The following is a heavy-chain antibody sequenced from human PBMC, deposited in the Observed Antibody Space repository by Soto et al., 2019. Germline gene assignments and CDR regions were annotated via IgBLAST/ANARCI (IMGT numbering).Heavy chain of an antibody. CDR3: ASLGITEKSSPGH. V-gene: IGHV3-21*01. D-gene: IGHD1-20*01. CDR1: GFTFSSYS. CDR2: ISSSSSYI. Sequence: XGSLRLSCSASGFTFSSYSMNWVRQAPGKGLEWVSSISSSSSYIYYADSVKGRFTISRDNAKNSLYLQMNSLRAEDTAVYYCASLGITEKSSPGHWGQGTLVTVSS. J-gene: IGHJ4*02.